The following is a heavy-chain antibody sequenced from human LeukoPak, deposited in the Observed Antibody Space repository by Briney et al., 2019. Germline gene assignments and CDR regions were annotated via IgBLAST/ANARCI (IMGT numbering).Heavy chain of an antibody. J-gene: IGHJ4*02. CDR3: ARPIGGTMVRGVNPYYFDY. Sequence: GESLKISCKGSGYSFTSYWIGWVRQMPGKGLEWVGIIYPGDSDTRYSPSFQGQVTISADKSISTAYLQWSSLKASDTAMYHCARPIGGTMVRGVNPYYFDYWGQGTLVTVSS. CDR2: IYPGDSDT. V-gene: IGHV5-51*01. CDR1: GYSFTSYW. D-gene: IGHD3-10*01.